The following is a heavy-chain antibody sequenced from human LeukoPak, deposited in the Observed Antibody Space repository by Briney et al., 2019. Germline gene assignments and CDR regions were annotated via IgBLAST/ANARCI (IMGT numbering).Heavy chain of an antibody. J-gene: IGHJ5*02. D-gene: IGHD2-15*01. Sequence: GGSLRLSCAASGFTFSNYAMSWVRQAPGKGLEWVSGISGSAGSTYYADSVKGRFTISRDNSKNTLYLQMSSLRAEDTAVYYCAKDPPLWGYCSGGSCYEEDWFDPWGQGTLVTVSS. V-gene: IGHV3-23*01. CDR3: AKDPPLWGYCSGGSCYEEDWFDP. CDR1: GFTFSNYA. CDR2: ISGSAGST.